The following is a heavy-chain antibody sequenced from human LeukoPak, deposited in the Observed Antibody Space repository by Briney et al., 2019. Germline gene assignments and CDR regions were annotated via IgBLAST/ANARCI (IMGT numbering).Heavy chain of an antibody. J-gene: IGHJ4*02. Sequence: GGSLRLSCEASGFVFSYYTFHWVRQAPGKGLEWVSSISGGTNNVHYADSVKGRFTVSRDNAKNSLYLQMSSLRAGDTAVYYCARAHNVLRFLEWFPGYFDYWGQGTLVTVSS. CDR2: ISGGTNNV. CDR1: GFVFSYYT. D-gene: IGHD3-3*01. CDR3: ARAHNVLRFLEWFPGYFDY. V-gene: IGHV3-21*01.